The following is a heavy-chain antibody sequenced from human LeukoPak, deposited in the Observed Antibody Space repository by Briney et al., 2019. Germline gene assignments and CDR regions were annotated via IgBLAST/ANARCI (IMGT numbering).Heavy chain of an antibody. D-gene: IGHD2-2*01. CDR3: ARGGSSTSPKDAFDI. J-gene: IGHJ3*02. Sequence: SETLSLTCTVSGGSISSSSYYWGWIRQPPGKGLEWIGSIYYSGSTYYNPSLKSRVTISVDTSKNQFSLKLSSVTAADTAVYYCARGGSSTSPKDAFDIWSQGTMVTVSS. CDR2: IYYSGST. CDR1: GGSISSSSYY. V-gene: IGHV4-39*07.